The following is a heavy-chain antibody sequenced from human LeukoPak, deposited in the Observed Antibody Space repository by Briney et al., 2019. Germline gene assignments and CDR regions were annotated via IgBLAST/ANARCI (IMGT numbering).Heavy chain of an antibody. J-gene: IGHJ6*03. CDR3: ARIGSTGYYPFYYYYMDV. V-gene: IGHV3-11*01. D-gene: IGHD3-9*01. CDR2: ISSSGRTI. CDR1: GFTFSDYY. Sequence: GGFLRLSCAASGFTFSDYYMSWIRQAPGKGLEWVSYISSSGRTIYYADSVKGRFTISRDNAKNSLSLQMNSLRAEDTAMYYCARIGSTGYYPFYYYYMDVWGKGTTVTVSS.